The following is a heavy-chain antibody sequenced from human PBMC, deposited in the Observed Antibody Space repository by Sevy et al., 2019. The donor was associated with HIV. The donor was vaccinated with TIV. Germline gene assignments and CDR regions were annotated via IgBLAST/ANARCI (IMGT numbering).Heavy chain of an antibody. Sequence: GGSLRLSCAASGFTFSNAWMSWVRQAPGKGLEWVGRIKSKTDGGTTDYAAPVKVRFTISRDDSKNTLYLQMNSLKTEDTAVYYCTTERRLTTVKRGYYYYGMDVWGQGTTVTVSS. CDR3: TTERRLTTVKRGYYYYGMDV. D-gene: IGHD4-17*01. J-gene: IGHJ6*02. CDR1: GFTFSNAW. CDR2: IKSKTDGGTT. V-gene: IGHV3-15*01.